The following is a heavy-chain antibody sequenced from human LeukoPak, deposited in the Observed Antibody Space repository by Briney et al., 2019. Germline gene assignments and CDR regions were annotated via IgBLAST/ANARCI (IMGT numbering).Heavy chain of an antibody. V-gene: IGHV1-18*01. Sequence: ASVKVSCKASGYTFTSYGISWVRQAPGQGLEWMGWISAYNGNTNYAQKLQGRVTMTTDTSTSTAYMELRSLRSDDTAVYYCARSALRYFDYCKDLTRSLWFDYWGQGTLVTVSS. J-gene: IGHJ4*02. CDR1: GYTFTSYG. CDR3: ARSALRYFDYCKDLTRSLWFDY. D-gene: IGHD3-9*01. CDR2: ISAYNGNT.